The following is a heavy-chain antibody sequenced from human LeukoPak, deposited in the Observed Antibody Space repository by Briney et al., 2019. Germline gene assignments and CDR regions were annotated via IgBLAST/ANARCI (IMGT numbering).Heavy chain of an antibody. CDR3: VSDSFYESGGYYYY. V-gene: IGHV4-39*07. Sequence: SETLSLTCTVSGGSISSISYYWGWIRQPPGKGLEWIGSIYYSGSTYYNPSLKSRVTISVDTSKNQFSLKLSSVTAADTAVYYCVSDSFYESGGYYYYWGQGTLVTVSS. CDR2: IYYSGST. CDR1: GGSISSISYY. J-gene: IGHJ4*02. D-gene: IGHD3-22*01.